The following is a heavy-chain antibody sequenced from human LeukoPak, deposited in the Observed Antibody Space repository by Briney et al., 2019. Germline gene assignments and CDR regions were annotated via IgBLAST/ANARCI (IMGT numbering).Heavy chain of an antibody. D-gene: IGHD1-1*01. CDR3: ARAKTGMGRYYSMDV. CDR2: IIPIFGTA. J-gene: IGHJ6*02. Sequence: ASVKVSCKASGGTFSSYAISWVRQAPGQGLEWMGGIIPIFGTANYAQKLQGRVTITADESTSTAYMELSSLRSEDTAVYYCARAKTGMGRYYSMDVWGQGTTVTVSS. CDR1: GGTFSSYA. V-gene: IGHV1-69*13.